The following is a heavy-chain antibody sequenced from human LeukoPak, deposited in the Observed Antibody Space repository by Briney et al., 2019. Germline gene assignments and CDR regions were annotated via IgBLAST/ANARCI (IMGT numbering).Heavy chain of an antibody. CDR2: IYYSGST. V-gene: IGHV4-39*01. D-gene: IGHD7-27*01. CDR1: GGSLSSSSYY. J-gene: IGHJ4*02. Sequence: SETLSLTCTVSGGSLSSSSYYWGWSRQPPGKGLEWIGSIYYSGSTYYNPSLKSRVTISVDTSKNQFSLKLSSVTAADTAVYYCARLGNFDYWGQGTLVTVSS. CDR3: ARLGNFDY.